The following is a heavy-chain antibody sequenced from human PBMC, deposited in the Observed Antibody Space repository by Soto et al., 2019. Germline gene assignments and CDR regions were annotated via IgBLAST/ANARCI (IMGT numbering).Heavy chain of an antibody. J-gene: IGHJ4*02. V-gene: IGHV1-18*01. Sequence: QVQLVQSGAEVKKPGASVKVSCKASGYTFTSYGISWVRQAPGQGLEWMGWISAYNGNTNYAQKLQGRVTMTTDTSXSXXYMELRSRRADDTAVYYCAGDGGSSGWYDGGPADYWGQGTLVTVSS. D-gene: IGHD6-19*01. CDR2: ISAYNGNT. CDR3: AGDGGSSGWYDGGPADY. CDR1: GYTFTSYG.